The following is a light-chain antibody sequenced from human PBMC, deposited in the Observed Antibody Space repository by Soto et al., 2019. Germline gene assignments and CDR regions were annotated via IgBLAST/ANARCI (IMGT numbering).Light chain of an antibody. Sequence: EIVLTQSPGTLSLSPGERATLSCRASRIFSNHLAWYQHKPGQPPRLLMYGSFTRAAGVPARVSGSASGTEFTLTISSLPSEDFAVYCSQLYTNWPQWTFGQGAKVDIK. CDR1: RIFSNH. CDR3: QLYTNWPQWT. CDR2: GSF. J-gene: IGKJ1*01. V-gene: IGKV3-15*01.